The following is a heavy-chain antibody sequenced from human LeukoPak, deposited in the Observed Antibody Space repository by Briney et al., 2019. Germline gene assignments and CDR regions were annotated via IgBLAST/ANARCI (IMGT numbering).Heavy chain of an antibody. CDR3: ARGLAVIPAGIADY. Sequence: GGALRLSCVASGCTLNNDWMDWGRQTPGEGVGLVSPNKTDGSSPTYADSVKGRFTISRDNAKNTLYLQMNSLRAEDTAVYYCARGLAVIPAGIADYWGQGTLVTVSS. V-gene: IGHV3-74*01. CDR1: GCTLNNDW. D-gene: IGHD6-13*01. CDR2: NKTDGSSP. J-gene: IGHJ4*02.